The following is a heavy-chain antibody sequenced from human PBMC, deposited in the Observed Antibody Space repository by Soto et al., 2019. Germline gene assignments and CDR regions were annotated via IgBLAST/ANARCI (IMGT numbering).Heavy chain of an antibody. V-gene: IGHV3-21*02. CDR1: GFNFSTHV. CDR3: AREQLGPPYNYYYGMDV. J-gene: IGHJ6*02. Sequence: EVQLVESGGGLVKPGGSLRLSCAASGFNFSTHVMSWVRQTRGKGLEWVSSISGSRNYMYYADSMKGRFTISRDNAKESLYLQMNSLRVEDTAVYYCAREQLGPPYNYYYGMDVWGQGTAVTVSS. CDR2: ISGSRNYM. D-gene: IGHD6-6*01.